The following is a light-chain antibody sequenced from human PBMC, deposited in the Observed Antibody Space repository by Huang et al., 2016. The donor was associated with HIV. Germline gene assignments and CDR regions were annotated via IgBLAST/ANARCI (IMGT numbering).Light chain of an antibody. Sequence: EIVLTQSPGTLSLSPGERATLSCRASQSVSRTNLAWYQQKPGQAPRLLIDGASSRATGIPDRFSGSGSGTDFTLTISRLEPDDFAVYYCQQYGSSPPLTFGGGTKVEIQ. J-gene: IGKJ4*01. CDR2: GAS. CDR3: QQYGSSPPLT. V-gene: IGKV3-20*01. CDR1: QSVSRTN.